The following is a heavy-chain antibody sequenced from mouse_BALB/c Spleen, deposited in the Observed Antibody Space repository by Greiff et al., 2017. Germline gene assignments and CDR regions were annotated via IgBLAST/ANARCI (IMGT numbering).Heavy chain of an antibody. Sequence: DVMLVESGGGLVQPGGSRKLSCAASGFTFSSFGMHWVRQAPEKGLEWVAYISSGSSTIYYADTVKGRFTISRDNPKNTLFLQMTSLRSEDTAMYYCASLFITTVVGYFDVWGAGTTVTVSS. V-gene: IGHV5-17*02. CDR2: ISSGSSTI. J-gene: IGHJ1*01. CDR3: ASLFITTVVGYFDV. CDR1: GFTFSSFG. D-gene: IGHD1-1*01.